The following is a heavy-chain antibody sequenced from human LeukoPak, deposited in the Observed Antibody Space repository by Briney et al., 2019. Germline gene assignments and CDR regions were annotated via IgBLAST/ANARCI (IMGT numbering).Heavy chain of an antibody. CDR3: AKRGVVIRVILVGFHKEAYYFDS. CDR2: VMGVGGRT. J-gene: IGHJ4*02. V-gene: IGHV3-23*01. CDR1: GITFANYG. Sequence: GGSLRLSCVVSGITFANYGMSWVRQAPGKGLEWVAGVMGVGGRTNYADSVKGRFTISRDNPKNTLYLQMNSLRAEDTAVYFCAKRGVVIRVILVGFHKEAYYFDSWGQGALVTVSS. D-gene: IGHD3-22*01.